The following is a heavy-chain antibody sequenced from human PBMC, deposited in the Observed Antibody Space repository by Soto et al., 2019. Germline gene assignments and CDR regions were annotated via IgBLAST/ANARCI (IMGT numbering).Heavy chain of an antibody. V-gene: IGHV1-18*01. Sequence: ASVKVSCKASGYTFTSYAISWVRQAPGQGLEWMGWISAYNGNTNYAQKFQGRVTMTRDTSTSTVYMELSSLRSEDTAVYYCARDYYYDSSGYLPGGYWGQGTLVTVSS. CDR3: ARDYYYDSSGYLPGGY. CDR2: ISAYNGNT. J-gene: IGHJ4*02. CDR1: GYTFTSYA. D-gene: IGHD3-22*01.